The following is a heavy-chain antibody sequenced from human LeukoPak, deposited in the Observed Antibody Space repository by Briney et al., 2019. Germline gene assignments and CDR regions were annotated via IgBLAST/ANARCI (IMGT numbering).Heavy chain of an antibody. V-gene: IGHV3-23*01. Sequence: GGSLRLSCAASGFTFSTYAMSWVRQAPGKGLEWVSGISGSGGSTYYADSVKGRFTISRDNSKNTLYLQMNSLRAEDTAVYYCARSRGPNTFGGVHDYWGQGTLDTVSS. D-gene: IGHD3-16*01. J-gene: IGHJ4*02. CDR2: ISGSGGST. CDR3: ARSRGPNTFGGVHDY. CDR1: GFTFSTYA.